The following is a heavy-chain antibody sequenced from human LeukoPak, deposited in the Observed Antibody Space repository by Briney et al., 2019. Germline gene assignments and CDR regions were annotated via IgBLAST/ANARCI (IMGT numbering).Heavy chain of an antibody. CDR1: GGTFSSYA. CDR3: ARAHYDFWVYYYYYYGMDV. V-gene: IGHV1-69*13. D-gene: IGHD3-3*01. Sequence: GASVTVSCKASGGTFSSYAISWVRQAPGQGLEWMGGIIPIFGTANYAQKFQGRVTITADESTSTAYMELSSLRSEDTAVYYCARAHYDFWVYYYYYYGMDVWGQGTTVTVSS. CDR2: IIPIFGTA. J-gene: IGHJ6*02.